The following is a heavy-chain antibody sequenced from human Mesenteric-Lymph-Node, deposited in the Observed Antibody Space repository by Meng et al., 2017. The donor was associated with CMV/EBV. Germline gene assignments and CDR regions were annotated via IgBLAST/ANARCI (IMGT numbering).Heavy chain of an antibody. D-gene: IGHD6-13*01. CDR2: INAGNGNT. CDR1: GYTCPSYA. Sequence: KSSGYTCPSYAMHWVRQAPGQRLERMGWINAGNGNTKYSQKFQGRVTITRDTSASTAYMELSSLRSEDTAVYYCARDHSSSWYYYFDYWGQGTLVTVSS. CDR3: ARDHSSSWYYYFDY. J-gene: IGHJ4*02. V-gene: IGHV1-3*01.